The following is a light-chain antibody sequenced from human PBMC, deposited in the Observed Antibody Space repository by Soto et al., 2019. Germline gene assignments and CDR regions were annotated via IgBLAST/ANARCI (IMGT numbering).Light chain of an antibody. V-gene: IGLV2-14*01. CDR1: SSDVGGYNY. J-gene: IGLJ1*01. Sequence: QTVLTQPASMSASPGQSITISWTGTSSDVGGYNYVSWYRQHPGRAPKLMIYDVSNRPSGVSNRFSGSKSGNTASLTISDLQAEDEADYYCSSYTRSSTYVFGTGSKVIVL. CDR2: DVS. CDR3: SSYTRSSTYV.